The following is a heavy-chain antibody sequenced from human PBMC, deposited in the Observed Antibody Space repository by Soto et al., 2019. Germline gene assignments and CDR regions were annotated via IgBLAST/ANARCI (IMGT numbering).Heavy chain of an antibody. D-gene: IGHD6-13*01. CDR1: GFTVSSYA. CDR2: ISGSCGST. J-gene: IGHJ5*02. CDR3: ANDHSRLVAAAGIAWFEP. Sequence: EVQLLESGGGLVQPGGSRRLSCAASGFTVSSYAMSWVRQAPVKGLDWVSAISGSCGSTYSADSVKGRFTSSRDNSKNTLYLQMNSLIAEDKAVYYCANDHSRLVAAAGIAWFEPWGQGTLGTVSS. V-gene: IGHV3-23*01.